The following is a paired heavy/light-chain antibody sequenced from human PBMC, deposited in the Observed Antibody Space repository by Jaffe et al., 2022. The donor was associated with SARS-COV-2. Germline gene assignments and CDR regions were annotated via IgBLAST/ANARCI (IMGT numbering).Light chain of an antibody. J-gene: IGLJ3*02. CDR2: EGS. V-gene: IGLV2-23*03. Sequence: QSALTQPASVSGSPGQSITISCTGISSDIGNYNLVSWYQQHPGKAPKLIIYEGSKRPSGVSNRFSGSNSGNTASLTISGLQAEDEADYYCCSYAGSNTFGFGGGTKVTVL. CDR1: SSDIGNYNL. CDR3: CSYAGSNTFG.
Heavy chain of an antibody. V-gene: IGHV3-15*01. CDR2: FKSKSDGGTA. CDR3: TTPTPDSSSWSSWGY. CDR1: GFTFSNAW. D-gene: IGHD6-13*01. J-gene: IGHJ4*02. Sequence: EVQLVESGGGLVKPGGSLRLSCAASGFTFSNAWMSWVRQAPGKGLEWIGRFKSKSDGGTADYAAPIKGRFTISKDDSKKTLYLQLNSLKSEDTAVYYCTTPTPDSSSWSSWGYWGQGTLVTVSS.